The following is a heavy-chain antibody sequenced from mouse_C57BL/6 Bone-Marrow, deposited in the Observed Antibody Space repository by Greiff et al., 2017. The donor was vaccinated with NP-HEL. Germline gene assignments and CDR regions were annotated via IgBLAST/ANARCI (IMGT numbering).Heavy chain of an antibody. D-gene: IGHD1-1*01. CDR1: GFTFSSYG. CDR2: ISSGGSYT. Sequence: EVKLVESGGDLVKPGGSLKLSCAASGFTFSSYGMSWVRQTPDKRLEWVATISSGGSYTYYPDSVKGRFTISRDNAKNTLYLQMSSLKSEDTAMYYCARQLRSYYFDYWGQGTTLTVSS. CDR3: ARQLRSYYFDY. V-gene: IGHV5-6*02. J-gene: IGHJ2*01.